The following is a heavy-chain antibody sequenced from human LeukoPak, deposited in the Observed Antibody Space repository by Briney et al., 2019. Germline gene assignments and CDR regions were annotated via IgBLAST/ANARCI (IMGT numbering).Heavy chain of an antibody. CDR3: AKGGKEYYYDSSGYLGY. J-gene: IGHJ4*02. CDR1: GFTFSSYW. Sequence: HPGGSLRLSCAASGFTFSSYWMSWVRQAPGKGLEWVANIKQDGSEKYYVDSVKGRFTISRDNSKNTLYLQMNSLRAEDTAVYYCAKGGKEYYYDSSGYLGYWGQGTLVTVSS. V-gene: IGHV3-7*03. D-gene: IGHD3-22*01. CDR2: IKQDGSEK.